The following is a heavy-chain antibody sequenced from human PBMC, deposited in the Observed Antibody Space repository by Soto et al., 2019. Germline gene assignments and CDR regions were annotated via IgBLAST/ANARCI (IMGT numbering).Heavy chain of an antibody. D-gene: IGHD3-3*01. Sequence: GGSLRLSCAASGFTFSNAWMSWVRQAPGKGLEWVGRIKSKTDGGTTDYAAPVKGRFTISRDDSKNTLYLQMNSLKTEDTAVYYCTSWVYYDFWSGSLGPYYFDYWGQGTLVTVS. CDR2: IKSKTDGGTT. CDR1: GFTFSNAW. J-gene: IGHJ4*02. CDR3: TSWVYYDFWSGSLGPYYFDY. V-gene: IGHV3-15*01.